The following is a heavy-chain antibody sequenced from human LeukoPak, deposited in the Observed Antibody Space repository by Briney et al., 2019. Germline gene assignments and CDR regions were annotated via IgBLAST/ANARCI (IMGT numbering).Heavy chain of an antibody. Sequence: PSETLSLTCAVYGGSFSGYYWSWIRQPPGKGLEWIGEINHSGSTNYNPSLKSRVTISVDTSKNQFSLKLSSVTAADTAVYYCARVPRYNCNADYWGQGTLVTVSS. CDR3: ARVPRYNCNADY. V-gene: IGHV4-34*01. J-gene: IGHJ4*02. CDR2: INHSGST. CDR1: GGSFSGYY. D-gene: IGHD1-20*01.